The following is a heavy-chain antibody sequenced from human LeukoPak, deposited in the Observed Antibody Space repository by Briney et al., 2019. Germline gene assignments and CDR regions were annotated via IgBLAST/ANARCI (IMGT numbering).Heavy chain of an antibody. V-gene: IGHV3-21*01. Sequence: PGGSLRLSCAASGFTFSSYSMNWVRQAPGKGLEWVSSISSSSSYIYYADSVKGRFTISRDNAKNSLYLQMNSLRAEDTAVYYCARDPGITILGVVKAGYYGMDVWGQGTTVTVSS. J-gene: IGHJ6*02. CDR1: GFTFSSYS. D-gene: IGHD3-3*01. CDR2: ISSSSSYI. CDR3: ARDPGITILGVVKAGYYGMDV.